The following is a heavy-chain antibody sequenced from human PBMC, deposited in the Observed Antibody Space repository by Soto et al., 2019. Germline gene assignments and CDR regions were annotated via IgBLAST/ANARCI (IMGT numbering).Heavy chain of an antibody. D-gene: IGHD1-26*01. CDR3: VRSSGSHGPGYFQN. CDR1: GFTFSTYG. CDR2: IWYDGTNK. J-gene: IGHJ1*01. V-gene: IGHV3-33*01. Sequence: PGGSLRFSCAASGFTFSTYGMHWVRQAPCKGLEWASVIWYDGTNKYYADSVKGRFTISRDNSKNTLYLQMNSLRVEDTAVYYCVRSSGSHGPGYFQNWGQGTQVTVSS.